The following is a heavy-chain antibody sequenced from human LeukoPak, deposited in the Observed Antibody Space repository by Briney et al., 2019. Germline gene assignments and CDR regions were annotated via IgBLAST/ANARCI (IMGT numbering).Heavy chain of an antibody. CDR2: INPTNGVT. V-gene: IGHV1-2*02. CDR1: GYTFSDSY. CDR3: ARDLYSGTYGR. J-gene: IGHJ4*02. Sequence: GASVKVSCKASGYTFSDSYMHWVRQAPGQGLEWMGWINPTNGVTKYAEKFQGRVTMTRDTSIRTAYMEMSRLRSDDTALYYCARDLYSGTYGRWGQGTLVTVSS. D-gene: IGHD1-26*01.